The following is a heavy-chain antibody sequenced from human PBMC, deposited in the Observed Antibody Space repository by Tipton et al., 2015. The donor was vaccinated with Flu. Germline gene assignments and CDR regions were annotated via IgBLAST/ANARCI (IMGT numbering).Heavy chain of an antibody. CDR3: ARGSGSETYGIFDY. J-gene: IGHJ4*02. D-gene: IGHD3-10*01. Sequence: TLSLTCTVSGGSISSFYWSWIRQPAGKGLEWNGRIYTSGTTNYNTSLKSRVTMSVDTSKNQFSLKLNSGIAADTAGYYCARGSGSETYGIFDYWGQGMLVTVSS. CDR1: GGSISSFY. V-gene: IGHV4-4*07. CDR2: IYTSGTT.